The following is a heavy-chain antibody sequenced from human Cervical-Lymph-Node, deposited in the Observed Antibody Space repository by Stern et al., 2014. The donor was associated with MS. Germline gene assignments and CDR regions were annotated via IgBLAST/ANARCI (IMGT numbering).Heavy chain of an antibody. CDR2: IIPIFGTA. J-gene: IGHJ6*02. Sequence: MQLVESGAEVKKPGSSVKVSCKASGGTFSSYAISWGRRAPRQGLEWMGGIIPIFGTANYAQKFQGRVTITADESTSTAYMELSSLRSEDTAVYYCATGEMATKSYYYYGMDVWGQGTTVTVSS. CDR1: GGTFSSYA. D-gene: IGHD5-24*01. CDR3: ATGEMATKSYYYYGMDV. V-gene: IGHV1-69*01.